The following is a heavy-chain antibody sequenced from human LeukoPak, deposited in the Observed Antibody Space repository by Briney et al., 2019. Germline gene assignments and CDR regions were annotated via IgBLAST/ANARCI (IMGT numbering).Heavy chain of an antibody. Sequence: PGGSLRLSCAASGFTFSSYSMNWVRQAPGKGLEWVSSISSSSSKIYYADSVKGRFTISRDNAKNSLYLQMNSLRAEDTAVYYCVRDSTPRYCRGGSGPPRGYYYSGMDVWGKGTTVTVSS. CDR2: ISSSSSKI. V-gene: IGHV3-21*01. J-gene: IGHJ6*04. CDR1: GFTFSSYS. CDR3: VRDSTPRYCRGGSGPPRGYYYSGMDV. D-gene: IGHD2-15*01.